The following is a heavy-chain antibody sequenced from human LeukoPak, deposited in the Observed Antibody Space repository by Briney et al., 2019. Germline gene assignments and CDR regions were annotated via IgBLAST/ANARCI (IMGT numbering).Heavy chain of an antibody. CDR3: ARSGVLRYFDWNYYYYMDV. CDR2: IYYSGST. CDR1: GGSISSYY. J-gene: IGHJ6*03. Sequence: PSETLSLTCTVSGGSISSYYWSWIRQPPGKGLEWIGYIYYSGSTNYNPSLKSRVTISVDTSKNQFSLKLSSVTAADTAVYYCARSGVLRYFDWNYYYYMDVWGKGTTVTISS. V-gene: IGHV4-59*01. D-gene: IGHD3-9*01.